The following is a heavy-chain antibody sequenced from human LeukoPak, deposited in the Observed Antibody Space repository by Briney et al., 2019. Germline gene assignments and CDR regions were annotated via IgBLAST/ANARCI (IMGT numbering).Heavy chain of an antibody. Sequence: PGGSLRLSCAASGFAVSSNYMSWVRQAPGKGLEWVSVIYSGGSTYYADSVKGRFTISRDNSKNTLYLQMNSLRAEDTAVYYCARDTDPTQLDYWGQGTLVTVSS. J-gene: IGHJ4*02. CDR3: ARDTDPTQLDY. CDR1: GFAVSSNY. D-gene: IGHD4-17*01. CDR2: IYSGGST. V-gene: IGHV3-66*01.